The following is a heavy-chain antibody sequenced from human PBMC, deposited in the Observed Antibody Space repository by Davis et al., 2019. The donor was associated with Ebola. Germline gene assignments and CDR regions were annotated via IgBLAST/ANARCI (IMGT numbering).Heavy chain of an antibody. CDR2: IYYSGST. D-gene: IGHD2-2*01. CDR1: GGSISSSSYY. CDR3: ASRYCSSTSCSSFDY. V-gene: IGHV4-39*07. Sequence: MPGGSLRLSCTVSGGSISSSSYYWGWIRQPPGKGLEWIGSIYYSGSTYYNPSLKSRVTISVDTSKNQFSLKLSSVTAADTAVYYCASRYCSSTSCSSFDYWGQGTLVTVSS. J-gene: IGHJ4*02.